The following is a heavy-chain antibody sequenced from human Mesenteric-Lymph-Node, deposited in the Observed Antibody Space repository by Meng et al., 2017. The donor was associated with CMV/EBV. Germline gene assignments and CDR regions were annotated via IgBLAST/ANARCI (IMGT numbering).Heavy chain of an antibody. CDR1: GFTFTNYV. CDR2: ITTNGRNA. CDR3: AKGTGSRQRLGWGDFDY. Sequence: GESLKISCAASGFTFTNYVMSWVRQAPGMGLEWVSSITTNGRNAYYADSVKGRFTISRDNSKNTLYLQMNSLRAEDETVYYCAKGTGSRQRLGWGDFDYWGQGTLVTVSS. V-gene: IGHV3-23*01. D-gene: IGHD6-25*01. J-gene: IGHJ4*02.